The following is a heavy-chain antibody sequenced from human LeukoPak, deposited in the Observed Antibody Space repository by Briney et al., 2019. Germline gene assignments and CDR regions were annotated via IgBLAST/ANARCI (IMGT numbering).Heavy chain of an antibody. D-gene: IGHD2-21*02. CDR3: ARDRTAILFDGCKDY. CDR1: GFTFSSYG. V-gene: IGHV3-30*19. CDR2: IWYDGSNK. Sequence: QPGGSLRLSCAASGFTFSSYGMHWVRQAPGKGLEWVAVIWYDGSNKYYADSVKGRFTISRDNSKNTLYLQMNSLRAEDTAVYYCARDRTAILFDGCKDYWGQGTLVTVSS. J-gene: IGHJ4*02.